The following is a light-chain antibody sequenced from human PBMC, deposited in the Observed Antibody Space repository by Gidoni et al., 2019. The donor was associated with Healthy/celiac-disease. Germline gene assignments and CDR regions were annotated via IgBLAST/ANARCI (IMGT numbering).Light chain of an antibody. J-gene: IGLJ2*01. Sequence: QSVLTPPPPVPGAPGQRVTTSCTGSSSNIGAGYDVHWYQQLPGTAPKLLLYGNSNRPSGVPDRFSGSKSGTSASLAITGLQAEDEADYYCQSYDSSLSGPVVFGGGTKLTVL. V-gene: IGLV1-40*01. CDR3: QSYDSSLSGPVV. CDR2: GNS. CDR1: SSNIGAGYD.